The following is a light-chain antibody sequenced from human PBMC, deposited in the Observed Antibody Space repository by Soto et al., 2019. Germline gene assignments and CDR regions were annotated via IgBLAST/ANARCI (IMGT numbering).Light chain of an antibody. J-gene: IGLJ2*01. CDR1: SSNIGTNY. CDR2: RNN. CDR3: ASWDDYLSGVV. V-gene: IGLV1-47*01. Sequence: QLVLPQPPSASGTPGQRVSISCSGSSSNIGTNYVYWYQQFPGTAPKLLIYRNNQRPSGVPDRFSGSKSGTSASLAISGLRSEDEGDYYCASWDDYLSGVVLGGGTQLTVL.